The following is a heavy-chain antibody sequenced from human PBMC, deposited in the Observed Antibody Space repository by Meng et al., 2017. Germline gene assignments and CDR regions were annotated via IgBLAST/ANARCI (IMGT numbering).Heavy chain of an antibody. CDR2: INHSGST. V-gene: IGHV4-34*01. CDR1: GLSFSGYY. D-gene: IGHD2-15*01. CDR3: ARGVRLPDY. J-gene: IGHJ4*02. Sequence: QRWVGARLVETSGTLSPTGSDYGLSFSGYYWGWLPQPPGKGLEWIGEINHSGSTNYNPSLKRRVTISVNTSKNQFSLKLSSVTAADTAVYYCARGVRLPDYWGQGTLVTVSS.